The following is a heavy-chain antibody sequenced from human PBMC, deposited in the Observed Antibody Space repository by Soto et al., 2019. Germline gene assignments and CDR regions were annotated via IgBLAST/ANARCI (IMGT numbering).Heavy chain of an antibody. Sequence: SETLSLTCAVSGYSISSGYYWGWIRQPPGKGLEWIGSIYHSGSTYYNPSLKSRVTISVDTSKNQFSLKLSSVTAADTAVYYCARTVDTAMVYYFDYWGQGTLVTVSS. V-gene: IGHV4-38-2*01. CDR1: GYSISSGYY. CDR3: ARTVDTAMVYYFDY. J-gene: IGHJ4*02. D-gene: IGHD5-18*01. CDR2: IYHSGST.